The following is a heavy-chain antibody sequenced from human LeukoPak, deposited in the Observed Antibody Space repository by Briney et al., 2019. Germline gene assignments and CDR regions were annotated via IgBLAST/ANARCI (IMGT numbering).Heavy chain of an antibody. CDR3: ARVSGWYSRYFDY. Sequence: SETLSLTCAVYGGSFSSYYWSWIRQPPGKGLEWIGYIYYSGSTNYNPSLKSRVTISVDTSKNQFSLKLSSVTAADTAVFYCARVSGWYSRYFDYWGQGTLVTVSS. J-gene: IGHJ4*02. CDR2: IYYSGST. D-gene: IGHD6-19*01. CDR1: GGSFSSYY. V-gene: IGHV4-59*01.